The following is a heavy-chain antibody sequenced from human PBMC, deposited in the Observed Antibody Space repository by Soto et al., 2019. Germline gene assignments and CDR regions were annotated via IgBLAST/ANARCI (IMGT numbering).Heavy chain of an antibody. Sequence: QVQLQESGPGLVKPSETLSLTCTVSGGSVSSGSYYWSWIRQPPGKGLEWIGYIYYSGSTNYNPTLKSRVTRSVDTAKNQFSLKLSSVTAADTAVYYCARVVGYCTTGVCYPYWYFDLWGRGTLVTVSS. CDR1: GGSVSSGSYY. D-gene: IGHD2-8*01. CDR2: IYYSGST. CDR3: ARVVGYCTTGVCYPYWYFDL. J-gene: IGHJ2*01. V-gene: IGHV4-61*01.